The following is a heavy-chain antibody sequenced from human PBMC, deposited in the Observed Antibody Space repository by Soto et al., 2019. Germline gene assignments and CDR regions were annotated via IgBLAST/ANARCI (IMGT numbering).Heavy chain of an antibody. CDR2: INPYNDKT. D-gene: IGHD5-12*01. Sequence: ASVKVSCKPSGYSFTSFGVTWVRQAPGQGLEWMGWINPYNDKTNYAQKFQGRVTMTADTYTRTAYMDLRSLTSDDTAVYYCARDSGKVATLYGDYYYVMDVWGPGTKVTVSS. J-gene: IGHJ6*02. CDR1: GYSFTSFG. V-gene: IGHV1-18*01. CDR3: ARDSGKVATLYGDYYYVMDV.